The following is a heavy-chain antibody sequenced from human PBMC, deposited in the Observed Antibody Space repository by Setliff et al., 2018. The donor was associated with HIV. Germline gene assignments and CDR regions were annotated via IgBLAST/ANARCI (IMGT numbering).Heavy chain of an antibody. V-gene: IGHV4-39*01. D-gene: IGHD2-21*02. Sequence: SETLSLTCTVSGGSISSSSYYWGWIRQPPGKGLEWIGNIYYSGSTYYNPSLKSRVTISVDTSKNQFALKLSAVTAADTAVYYCAGSSVVVTAAPLTWGQGTLVTVSS. CDR2: IYYSGST. J-gene: IGHJ5*02. CDR3: AGSSVVVTAAPLT. CDR1: GGSISSSSYY.